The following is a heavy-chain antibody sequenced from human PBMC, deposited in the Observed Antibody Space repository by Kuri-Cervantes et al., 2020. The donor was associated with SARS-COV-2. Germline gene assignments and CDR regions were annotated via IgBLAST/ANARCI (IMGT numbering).Heavy chain of an antibody. J-gene: IGHJ5*02. D-gene: IGHD3-9*01. CDR2: IYPGDSDT. V-gene: IGHV5-51*01. Sequence: GGSLRLSCKGSGYSFTSYWIGWVRQMPGKGLEWMGIIYPGDSDTRYSPSFQGQVAISADKSISTAYLQWSSLKASDTAMYYCARLLALVGHWFDPWGQGTLVTVSS. CDR1: GYSFTSYW. CDR3: ARLLALVGHWFDP.